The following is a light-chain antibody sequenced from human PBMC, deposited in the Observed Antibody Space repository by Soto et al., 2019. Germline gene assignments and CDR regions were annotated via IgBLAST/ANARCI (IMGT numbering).Light chain of an antibody. CDR2: DVS. J-gene: IGLJ2*01. V-gene: IGLV2-14*01. CDR3: SSYTSSSPNVV. CDR1: SSDVGGYNY. Sequence: QSALTQPASVSGSPGQSITISCTGTSSDVGGYNYVSWYQQHPGKAPKLMIYDVSNRPSGVSNRFSGSKSGNTASLTISGLQAEDEADYYCSSYTSSSPNVVFGGGTQLTVL.